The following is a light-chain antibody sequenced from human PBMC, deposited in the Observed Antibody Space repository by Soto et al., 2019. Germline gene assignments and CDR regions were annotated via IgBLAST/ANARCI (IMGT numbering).Light chain of an antibody. V-gene: IGLV2-11*01. Sequence: QSVLTQSRSVSGSPGPSVTISCSGSSSDIGIYNYVSWYQHHPGKVPKVLSYDVNKRPSGVPDRFSGSKSGNTASLTISGLQADDEADYYCCSYAGRYTMVFGGGTKLTVL. CDR1: SSDIGIYNY. J-gene: IGLJ2*01. CDR2: DVN. CDR3: CSYAGRYTMV.